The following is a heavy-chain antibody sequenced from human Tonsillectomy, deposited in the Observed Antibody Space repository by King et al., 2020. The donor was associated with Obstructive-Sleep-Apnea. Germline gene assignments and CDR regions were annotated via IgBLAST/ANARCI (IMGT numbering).Heavy chain of an antibody. Sequence: VQLVESGAEVKKPGASVKVSCKASGYTFTSYYMHWVRQAPGQGLEWMGIINPSGGSTSYAQKFQGRVTMTRDTSTSTVYMELSSLRSEDTAVYYCARRRGGYCGGDCYIFDYWGHGTLVTVSS. J-gene: IGHJ4*01. CDR1: GYTFTSYY. D-gene: IGHD2-21*02. CDR2: INPSGGST. CDR3: ARRRGGYCGGDCYIFDY. V-gene: IGHV1-46*01.